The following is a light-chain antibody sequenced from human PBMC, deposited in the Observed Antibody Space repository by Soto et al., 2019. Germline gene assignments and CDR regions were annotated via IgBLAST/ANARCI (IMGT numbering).Light chain of an antibody. CDR3: QQYDSIPPWT. Sequence: IVLTQSPGIMYLSPGESTTLSCRARQTVGRSYLAWYQQKPGQAPRLLIFGTATRATGIPDRFSGGGSGTDFTLTISRLDPEDYAVYFCQQYDSIPPWTFGQGTKVDIK. CDR2: GTA. CDR1: QTVGRSY. V-gene: IGKV3-20*01. J-gene: IGKJ1*01.